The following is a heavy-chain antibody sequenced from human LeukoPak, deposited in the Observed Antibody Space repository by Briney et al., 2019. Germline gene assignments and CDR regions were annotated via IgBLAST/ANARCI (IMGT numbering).Heavy chain of an antibody. CDR3: ARSALSGRGIDY. CDR2: IKEDGSGK. V-gene: IGHV3-7*01. D-gene: IGHD3-10*01. J-gene: IGHJ4*02. CDR1: GFTFSSHW. Sequence: GGSLRLSCAASGFTFSSHWMSWVRQAPGKGLEWVATIKEDGSGKYYVDSVKGGFTISRDNAKNSLYVEMNSLRVEDAAVYYCARSALSGRGIDYWGPGTLVTVSS.